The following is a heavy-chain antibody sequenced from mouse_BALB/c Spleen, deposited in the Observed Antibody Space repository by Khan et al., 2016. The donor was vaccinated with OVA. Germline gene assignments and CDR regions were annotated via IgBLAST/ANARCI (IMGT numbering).Heavy chain of an antibody. CDR1: GFSLTSYG. D-gene: IGHD1-1*01. CDR3: ARAFYYGAWFAY. J-gene: IGHJ3*01. V-gene: IGHV2-9*02. CDR2: IWAGGST. Sequence: QVQLKESGPGLVAPSQTLSITCTVSGFSLTSYGVHWVRQPPGTGLEWLGVIWAGGSTNHNSALMSRLSISKDNSKSQVFLKMNSLQTDDTAMYYCARAFYYGAWFAYWGQGTLVTVSA.